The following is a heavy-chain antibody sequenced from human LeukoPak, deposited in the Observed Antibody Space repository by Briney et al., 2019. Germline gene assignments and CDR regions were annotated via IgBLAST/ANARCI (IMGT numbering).Heavy chain of an antibody. Sequence: SETLSLTCTVSGDSISGSFWSWIRQPPGKGLEWIGYIYYSGSTNYNPSLKSRVTISVDTSKNQFSLKLSSVTAADTAVYYCARSAPVAAAGTEGYFDYWGQGTLVTVSS. J-gene: IGHJ4*02. CDR1: GDSISGSF. CDR2: IYYSGST. CDR3: ARSAPVAAAGTEGYFDY. V-gene: IGHV4-59*01. D-gene: IGHD6-13*01.